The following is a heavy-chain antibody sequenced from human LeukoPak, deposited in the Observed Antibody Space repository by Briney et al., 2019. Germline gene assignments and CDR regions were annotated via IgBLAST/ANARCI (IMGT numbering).Heavy chain of an antibody. Sequence: ASVKVSCKASGGTFSSYAISWVRQAPGQGLEWMGGIIPNSPSGNYAQKFQGRVTITADESTSTAYMELSSLRSEDTAVYYCARVPTPRYCSGGSSYWFDPWGQGTLVTVSS. CDR3: ARVPTPRYCSGGSSYWFDP. V-gene: IGHV1-69*13. D-gene: IGHD2-15*01. CDR1: GGTFSSYA. J-gene: IGHJ5*02. CDR2: IIPNSPSG.